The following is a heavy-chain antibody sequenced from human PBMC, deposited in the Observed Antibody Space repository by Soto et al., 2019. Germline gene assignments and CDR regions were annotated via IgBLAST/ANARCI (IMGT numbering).Heavy chain of an antibody. V-gene: IGHV3-23*01. CDR3: AKGNLYYDILTGYSDYHYMDV. CDR2: ISGSGGST. D-gene: IGHD3-9*01. CDR1: GFTFSSYA. Sequence: GSLRLSCAASGFTFSSYAMSWVRQAPGKGLEWVSAISGSGGSTYYADSVKGRFTISRDNSKNTLYLQMNSLRAEDTAVYYCAKGNLYYDILTGYSDYHYMDVWGKGTTVTVSS. J-gene: IGHJ6*03.